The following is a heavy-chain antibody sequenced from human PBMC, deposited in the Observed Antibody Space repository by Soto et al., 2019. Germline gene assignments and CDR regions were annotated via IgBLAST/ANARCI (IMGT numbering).Heavy chain of an antibody. D-gene: IGHD1-1*01. V-gene: IGHV3-23*01. CDR1: GFTISTYA. Sequence: PGGSLRLSCAGSGFTISTYATSWVRQAPGKGLEWVSSISGSGGSRYYADSVKGRFTISRDNSKNTLYMQMNSLRAEDTALYYCAKNWDTHWDAFEIWGRGTMVTVSS. CDR3: AKNWDTHWDAFEI. J-gene: IGHJ3*02. CDR2: ISGSGGSR.